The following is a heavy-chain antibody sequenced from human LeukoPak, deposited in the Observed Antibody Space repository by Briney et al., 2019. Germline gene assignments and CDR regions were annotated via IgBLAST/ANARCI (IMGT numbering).Heavy chain of an antibody. V-gene: IGHV3-64*05. CDR1: GFTFSSYA. Sequence: GGSLRLSCSASGFTFSSYAMHWVRQSPGKGLEYVSAISSNGGSTYYADSVKGIFTISRDYFKNTLYVQMSSLRGEDTAVYYCVKVRGRGLYFDCWGQGTLVTVSS. CDR3: VKVRGRGLYFDC. J-gene: IGHJ4*02. CDR2: ISSNGGST. D-gene: IGHD3-10*01.